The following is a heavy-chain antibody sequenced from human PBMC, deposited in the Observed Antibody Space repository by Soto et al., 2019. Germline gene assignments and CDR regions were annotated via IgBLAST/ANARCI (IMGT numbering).Heavy chain of an antibody. Sequence: ASVKVSCKASGYTFTSYYMHWVRQAPGQGLEWMGIINPSGGSTSYAQKFQGRVTMTRDTSTSTVYMELSSLRSEDTAVYYCARDGFAYCGGDCLDVWGQGTTVTVSS. V-gene: IGHV1-46*01. CDR2: INPSGGST. CDR3: ARDGFAYCGGDCLDV. D-gene: IGHD2-21*02. J-gene: IGHJ6*02. CDR1: GYTFTSYY.